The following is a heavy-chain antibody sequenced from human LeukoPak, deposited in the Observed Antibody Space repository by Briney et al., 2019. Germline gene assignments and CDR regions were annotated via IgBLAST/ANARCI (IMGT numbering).Heavy chain of an antibody. V-gene: IGHV4-59*01. D-gene: IGHD1-26*01. CDR3: ARGGSGTYYHY. CDR1: GGSITSYH. Sequence: SETLSLTCTVSGGSITSYHYSWIRQPPGKGLEWIGYIYYSGSTNYNPSLKSRATISVDTSKNQFSLKLSSVTAADTAVYYCARGGSGTYYHYWGRGTLVTVSS. CDR2: IYYSGST. J-gene: IGHJ4*02.